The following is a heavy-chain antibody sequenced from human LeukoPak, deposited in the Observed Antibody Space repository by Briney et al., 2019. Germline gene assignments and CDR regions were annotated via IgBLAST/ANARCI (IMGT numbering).Heavy chain of an antibody. Sequence: SVKVSCKASGGTFSSYAISWVRQAPGQGLEWMGGIIPIFGTANYAQKFQGRVTITTDESTSTAYMELSSLRSEDTAVYYCARDLRSVTCGDYWGQGTLVTVSS. CDR3: ARDLRSVTCGDY. CDR1: GGTFSSYA. J-gene: IGHJ4*02. CDR2: IIPIFGTA. D-gene: IGHD2-21*02. V-gene: IGHV1-69*05.